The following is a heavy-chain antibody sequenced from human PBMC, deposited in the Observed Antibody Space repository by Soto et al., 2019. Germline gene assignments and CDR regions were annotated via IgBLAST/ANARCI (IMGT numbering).Heavy chain of an antibody. CDR2: IKSKTDGGTT. D-gene: IGHD6-13*01. CDR3: TTGGSSSWYMGHFDY. J-gene: IGHJ4*02. V-gene: IGHV3-15*01. Sequence: GGSLRLSCAASGFTFSNAWMSWVRQAPGKGLEWVGRIKSKTDGGTTDYAAPVKGRFTISRDDSKNTLYLQMNSLKTEDTAVYYCTTGGSSSWYMGHFDYWGQGTLVTVSS. CDR1: GFTFSNAW.